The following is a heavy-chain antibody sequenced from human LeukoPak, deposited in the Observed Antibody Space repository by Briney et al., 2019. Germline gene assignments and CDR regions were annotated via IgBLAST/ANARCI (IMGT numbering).Heavy chain of an antibody. J-gene: IGHJ4*02. V-gene: IGHV4-34*01. CDR1: GGSFSGYY. CDR3: ARGVVRGIRVPYY. Sequence: SETLSLTCAVYGGSFSGYYWSWIRQPPGKGLEWIGEISHSGSTNYNPSLKSRVTISVDTSKNQFSLKLNSVTAADTAVYYCARGVVRGIRVPYYWSQGTLVTVSS. CDR2: ISHSGST.